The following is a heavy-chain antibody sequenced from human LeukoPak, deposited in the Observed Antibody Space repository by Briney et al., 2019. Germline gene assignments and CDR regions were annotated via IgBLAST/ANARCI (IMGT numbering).Heavy chain of an antibody. J-gene: IGHJ5*02. CDR2: IYYSGST. Sequence: SETLSLTCTVSGGSISSSSYYWGWIRQPPGKGLEWIGSIYYSGSTYYNPSLKSRVTISVDTSKNQFSLKVSSVTAADTAVYYCARIRRAPIAARFGVPPFDPWGQGTLVTVSS. D-gene: IGHD6-6*01. CDR3: ARIRRAPIAARFGVPPFDP. CDR1: GGSISSSSYY. V-gene: IGHV4-39*07.